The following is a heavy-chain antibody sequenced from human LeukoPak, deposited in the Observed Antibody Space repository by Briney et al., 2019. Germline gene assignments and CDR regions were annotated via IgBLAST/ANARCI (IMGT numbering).Heavy chain of an antibody. Sequence: RTGGSLRLSCAASGFTFSSYSMNWVRQAPGKGLEWVSSISSSSSYIYYADSVKGRFTVSRDNSKNTLYLQMNSLRAGDTAVYYCAKDLRGRTGTGGYWGQGTLVTVSS. D-gene: IGHD1-1*01. V-gene: IGHV3-21*04. CDR1: GFTFSSYS. CDR3: AKDLRGRTGTGGY. CDR2: ISSSSSYI. J-gene: IGHJ4*02.